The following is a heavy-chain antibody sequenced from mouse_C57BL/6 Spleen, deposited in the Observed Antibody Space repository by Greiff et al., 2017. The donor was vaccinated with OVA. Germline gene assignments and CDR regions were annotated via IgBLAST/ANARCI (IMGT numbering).Heavy chain of an antibody. D-gene: IGHD1-1*01. CDR1: GYAFSSYW. J-gene: IGHJ2*01. CDR2: IYPGDGDT. Sequence: QVQLQQSGAELVKPGASVKISCKASGYAFSSYWMNWVKQRPGKGLEWIGQIYPGDGDTNYNGKFKGKATLTADKSSSTAYMQLSSLTSEDSAVYVCARGITTVVATPFDYWGQGTTLTVSS. V-gene: IGHV1-80*01. CDR3: ARGITTVVATPFDY.